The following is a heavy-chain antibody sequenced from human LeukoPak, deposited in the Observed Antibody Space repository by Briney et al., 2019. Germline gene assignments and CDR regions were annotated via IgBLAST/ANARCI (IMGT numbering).Heavy chain of an antibody. D-gene: IGHD2-2*03. J-gene: IGHJ1*01. Sequence: GASVKVSCKTSGYRFTAYPLHWVRQAPGQGLEWQGWMNPHSGETNNAQKFQGRVTMTRDTSFSVAYMQLSSLRSDDTAVCYCARGMDAEAFQNWGQGTLVTVSS. CDR1: GYRFTAYP. CDR3: ARGMDAEAFQN. V-gene: IGHV1-2*02. CDR2: MNPHSGET.